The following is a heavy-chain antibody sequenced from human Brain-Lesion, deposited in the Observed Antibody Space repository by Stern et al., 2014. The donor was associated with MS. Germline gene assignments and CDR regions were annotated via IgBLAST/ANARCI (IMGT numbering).Heavy chain of an antibody. CDR3: ARDQRGITIFGVVTDYYYLGMDV. Sequence: QVQLVQSGAEVKKPGASVKVSCKTSGYLFTGYYIHWVRQAPGKGLEWMARINPNNGGTKYAQQLQGRVTMSRDTSISTAYVELSSLTSDDTAVYYCARDQRGITIFGVVTDYYYLGMDVWGQGTTVTVSS. J-gene: IGHJ6*02. CDR1: GYLFTGYY. V-gene: IGHV1-2*02. CDR2: INPNNGGT. D-gene: IGHD3-3*01.